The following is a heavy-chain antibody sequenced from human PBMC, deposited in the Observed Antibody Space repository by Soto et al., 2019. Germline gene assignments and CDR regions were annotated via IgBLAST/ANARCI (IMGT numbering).Heavy chain of an antibody. V-gene: IGHV4-30-2*01. D-gene: IGHD6-6*01. CDR2: IYHSGTT. Sequence: QLQLQESGSGLVKPSQTLSLTCAVSGGSISSGGYSWRWILQPPGTGLEWIGYIYHSGTTYSNPSLTSRVTLSVDRSTNQFALKLSSETAADTAVYYCAVGIAARPFGYWGQGTLVTVSS. J-gene: IGHJ4*02. CDR3: AVGIAARPFGY. CDR1: GGSISSGGYS.